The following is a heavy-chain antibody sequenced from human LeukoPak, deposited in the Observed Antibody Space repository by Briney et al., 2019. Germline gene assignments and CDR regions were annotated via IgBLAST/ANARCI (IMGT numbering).Heavy chain of an antibody. CDR1: GGSISSYY. CDR3: ARVRRSSSWSSNFDY. CDR2: IYTSGST. Sequence: KASETLSLTCTVSGGSISSYYWSWIRQPAGKGLEWIGRIYTSGSTNYNPSLKSRVTMSVDTSKNQFSLKLSSVTAADTAVYYCARVRRSSSWSSNFDYWGQGTLVTVSS. J-gene: IGHJ4*02. V-gene: IGHV4-4*07. D-gene: IGHD6-13*01.